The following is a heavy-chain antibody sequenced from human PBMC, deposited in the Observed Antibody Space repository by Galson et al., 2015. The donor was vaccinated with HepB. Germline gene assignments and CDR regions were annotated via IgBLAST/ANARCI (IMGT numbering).Heavy chain of an antibody. Sequence: SLRLSCAASGFTFSSYWMHWVRQAPGKGLVWVSRINSDGSSTSYADSVKGRFTISRDNAKNTLYLQMNSLRAEDTAVYYCARGKMTTVVTAKSDYWGQGTLVTVSS. CDR1: GFTFSSYW. D-gene: IGHD4-23*01. CDR2: INSDGSST. V-gene: IGHV3-74*01. J-gene: IGHJ4*02. CDR3: ARGKMTTVVTAKSDY.